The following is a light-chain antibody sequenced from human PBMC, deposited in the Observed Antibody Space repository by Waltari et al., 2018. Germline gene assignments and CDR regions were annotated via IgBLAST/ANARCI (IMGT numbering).Light chain of an antibody. Sequence: QSALTQDASVSGAVGQKVTLSCSGDTNNVGSYAVGWYQQISHGAPKTVMFGNSLPSGIPDRFSGSKSGTTASLTISGLQPEDEADYYCSTWDYSLSVVVFGGGTKVSVL. CDR3: STWDYSLSVVV. V-gene: IGLV1-36*01. J-gene: IGLJ2*01. CDR1: TNNVGSYA. CDR2: GNS.